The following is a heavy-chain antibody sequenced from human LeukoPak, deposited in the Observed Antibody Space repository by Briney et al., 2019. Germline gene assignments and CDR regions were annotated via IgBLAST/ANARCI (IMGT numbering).Heavy chain of an antibody. CDR1: GYPFTGYY. Sequence: ASVKVSCKASGYPFTGYYMHWVRQAPGQGLEWMGWINPNTGGTNYAQKFQGRVTMTRDTSISTAYMELSRLRSDDTAVYYCAREKEYSSSTRYSYYYFMDVWGKGTTVTVS. J-gene: IGHJ6*03. D-gene: IGHD6-6*01. CDR3: AREKEYSSSTRYSYYYFMDV. V-gene: IGHV1-2*02. CDR2: INPNTGGT.